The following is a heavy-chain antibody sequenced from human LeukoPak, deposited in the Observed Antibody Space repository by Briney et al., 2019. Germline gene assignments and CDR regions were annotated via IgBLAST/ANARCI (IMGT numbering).Heavy chain of an antibody. D-gene: IGHD5-12*01. CDR2: INPSGGST. J-gene: IGHJ4*02. V-gene: IGHV1-46*03. Sequence: ASVKVSCKASGYTFTSYYMHWVRQAPGQGLEWMGIINPSGGSTSYAQKFQDRVTMTRDTSTSTVYMELSSLRSEDTAVYYCAREYSGYGSDYWGQGTLVTVSS. CDR3: AREYSGYGSDY. CDR1: GYTFTSYY.